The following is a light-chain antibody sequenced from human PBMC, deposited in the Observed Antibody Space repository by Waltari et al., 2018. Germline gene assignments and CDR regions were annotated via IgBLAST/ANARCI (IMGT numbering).Light chain of an antibody. CDR3: QQANTFPPGVT. Sequence: IQMTQSPSSVSASVGDRINITCRASQDIGNWLAWYQQKPGSAPKLLIYAASRLQRGVPARFSGSGFGTDFTLTIVSLQPEDFATYFCQQANTFPPGVTFGGGTKVEI. CDR2: AAS. V-gene: IGKV1D-12*01. CDR1: QDIGNW. J-gene: IGKJ4*01.